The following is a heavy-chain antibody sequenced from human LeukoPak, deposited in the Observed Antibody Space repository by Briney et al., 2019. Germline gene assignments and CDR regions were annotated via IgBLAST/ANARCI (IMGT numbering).Heavy chain of an antibody. V-gene: IGHV4-39*01. CDR1: GGSISSYY. CDR2: IYYTGST. J-gene: IGHJ4*02. Sequence: TSSETLSLTCTVAGGSISSYYWSWIRQPPGRGPEWIGSIYYTGSTHYNPSLESRVTISVDTSKSQFSLKLSSVTAADTAVYYCARYCRTTSCYTHDYWGQGTLVTVSS. D-gene: IGHD2-2*02. CDR3: ARYCRTTSCYTHDY.